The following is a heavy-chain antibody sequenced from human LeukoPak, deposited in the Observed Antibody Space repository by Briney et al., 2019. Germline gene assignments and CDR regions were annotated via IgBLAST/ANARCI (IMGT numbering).Heavy chain of an antibody. V-gene: IGHV3-23*01. CDR2: ISGSGGST. Sequence: GGSLRLSCAASGFTFSSYAMSWVRQAPGKGLEWVSAISGSGGSTYYADSVKGRFTISRDNSKNALYLQMNSLRAEDTAVYYCAKDPYYDSSGYYDYWGQGTLVTVSS. CDR3: AKDPYYDSSGYYDY. CDR1: GFTFSSYA. J-gene: IGHJ4*02. D-gene: IGHD3-22*01.